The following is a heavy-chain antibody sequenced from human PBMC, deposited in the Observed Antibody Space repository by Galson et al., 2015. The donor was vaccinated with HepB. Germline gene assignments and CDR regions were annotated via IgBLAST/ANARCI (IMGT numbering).Heavy chain of an antibody. CDR3: AKDRGGYCSGGSCYWDY. V-gene: IGHV3-23*01. Sequence: SLRLSCAASGFTFSSYAMSWVRQAPGKGLEWVSAISGSGGSTYYADSVKGRFTISRDNSKNTLYLQMNSLRAEDTAVYYCAKDRGGYCSGGSCYWDYWGQGTLVTVSS. CDR2: ISGSGGST. D-gene: IGHD2-15*01. J-gene: IGHJ4*02. CDR1: GFTFSSYA.